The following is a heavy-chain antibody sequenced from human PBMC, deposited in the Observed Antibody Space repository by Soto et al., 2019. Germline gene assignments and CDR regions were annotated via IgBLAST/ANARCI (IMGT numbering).Heavy chain of an antibody. CDR1: GFTFSSYG. V-gene: IGHV3-33*01. J-gene: IGHJ6*03. CDR2: IWYDGSNK. Sequence: GGSLRLSCAESGFTFSSYGMRWVRQAPGKGLEWVAVIWYDGSNKYYADSVKGRFTISRDNSKNTLYLQMNSLRAEDTAVYYCARAGGEDYDILTGYYSYYYYMDVWGKGTTVTVSS. D-gene: IGHD3-9*01. CDR3: ARAGGEDYDILTGYYSYYYYMDV.